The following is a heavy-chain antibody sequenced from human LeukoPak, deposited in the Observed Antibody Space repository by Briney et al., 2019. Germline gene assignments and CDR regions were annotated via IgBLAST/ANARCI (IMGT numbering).Heavy chain of an antibody. V-gene: IGHV4-30-2*01. D-gene: IGHD3-3*01. CDR2: IYHSGST. CDR1: GGSISSGGYS. J-gene: IGHJ4*02. Sequence: TLSLTCAVSGGSISSGGYSWSWIRQPPGKGLEWIGYIYHSGSTYYNPSLKSRVTISVDRSKNQFSLKLSSVTAEDTAVYYCARGTIFGVVSHFDYWGQGTLVTVSS. CDR3: ARGTIFGVVSHFDY.